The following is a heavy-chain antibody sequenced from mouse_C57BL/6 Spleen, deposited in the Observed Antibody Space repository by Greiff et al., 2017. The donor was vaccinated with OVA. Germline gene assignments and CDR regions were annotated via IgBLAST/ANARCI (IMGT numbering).Heavy chain of an antibody. D-gene: IGHD2-2*01. CDR3: TRAGYEEGPFAY. CDR2: IDPETGGT. J-gene: IGHJ3*01. Sequence: QVQLQQSGAELVRPGASVTLSCKASGYTFTDYEMHWVKQTPVHGLEWIGAIDPETGGTAYNQKFKGKAILTADRSSSTAYMELRSLTSEDSAVYYCTRAGYEEGPFAYLGQGTLVTVSA. CDR1: GYTFTDYE. V-gene: IGHV1-15*01.